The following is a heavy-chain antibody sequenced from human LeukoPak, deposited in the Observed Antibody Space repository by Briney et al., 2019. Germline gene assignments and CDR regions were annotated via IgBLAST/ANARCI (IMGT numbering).Heavy chain of an antibody. V-gene: IGHV3-21*01. CDR2: ITSTSSDV. CDR3: ARAAGHYFDY. Sequence: GGSLRLSCAAAGFISKFYSMNWVRQAPGKGLEWVSFITSTSSDVFYADSVKGRFTVSRDNARNSLYLQMNNLRAEDTAVYYCARAAGHYFDYWGQGSLVTVSS. D-gene: IGHD3-10*01. CDR1: GFISKFYS. J-gene: IGHJ4*02.